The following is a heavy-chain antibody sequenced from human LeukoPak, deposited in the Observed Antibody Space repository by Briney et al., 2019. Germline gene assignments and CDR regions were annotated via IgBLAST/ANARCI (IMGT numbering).Heavy chain of an antibody. J-gene: IGHJ4*02. D-gene: IGHD5-18*01. V-gene: IGHV3-23*01. CDR1: GFTFSSYA. Sequence: GGSLRLSCAASGFTFSSYAMSWVRPAPGKGLEWVSAISGSGGSTYYADSVKGRFTISRDNSKNTLYLQMNSLRAEDTAVYYCAKDPGGYSYGWYYFDYWGQGTLVTVSS. CDR3: AKDPGGYSYGWYYFDY. CDR2: ISGSGGST.